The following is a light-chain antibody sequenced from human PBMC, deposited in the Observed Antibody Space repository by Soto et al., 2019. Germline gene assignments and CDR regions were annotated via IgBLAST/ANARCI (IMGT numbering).Light chain of an antibody. J-gene: IGKJ5*01. CDR2: TAS. Sequence: IQLTQSPSSLSASVGDRVTITCRASQGISSYLAWYQQKPGRAPKLLIYTASTLQGGVPSRFSGSGSGTDFTLTISSLQPEDFATYYCQQLNSYPVPFGQGTRLEIK. CDR1: QGISSY. V-gene: IGKV1-9*01. CDR3: QQLNSYPVP.